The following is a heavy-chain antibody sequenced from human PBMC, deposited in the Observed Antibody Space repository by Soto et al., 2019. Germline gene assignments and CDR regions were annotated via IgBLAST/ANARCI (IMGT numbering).Heavy chain of an antibody. D-gene: IGHD2-2*01. CDR1: GYSFTSCW. CDR3: ARENRIVVVPAATSYYYYYMDV. V-gene: IGHV5-10-1*01. Sequence: PGESLKISCKGSGYSFTSCWISWVRQMPGKGLEWMGRIDPSDSYTNYSPSFQGHVTISADKSISTAYLQWSSLKASDTAMYYCARENRIVVVPAATSYYYYYMDVWGQGTTVTVS. CDR2: IDPSDSYT. J-gene: IGHJ6*02.